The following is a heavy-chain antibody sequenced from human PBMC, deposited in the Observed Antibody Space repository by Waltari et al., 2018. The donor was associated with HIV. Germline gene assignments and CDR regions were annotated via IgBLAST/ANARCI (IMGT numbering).Heavy chain of an antibody. V-gene: IGHV1-24*01. CDR2: FDPEEGET. CDR1: GYTLTELS. J-gene: IGHJ1*01. CDR3: ATDVHRWLTRIEHFQH. Sequence: QVQLVQSGAEVKKPGASVKVSCKVSGYTLTELSMHWVRQAPGKGLEWMGGFDPEEGETIYAQKFQGRVIMTEDRSTDTAYMDLRSLRSEDTAVFYCATDVHRWLTRIEHFQHWGQGTLVTVSS. D-gene: IGHD6-19*01.